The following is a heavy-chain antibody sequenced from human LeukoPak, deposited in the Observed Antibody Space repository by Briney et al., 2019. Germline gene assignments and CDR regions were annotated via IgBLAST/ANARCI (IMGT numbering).Heavy chain of an antibody. J-gene: IGHJ4*02. Sequence: GGSLRLSCAASGFTFSIYDLSWVRQAPGKGLECVSAISRGVGSTYYADSVKGRSTISRDNSKNTLYLQMNSLRAEDTAVYYCAKGTLDIVVVPAAPKVYYFDYWGQGTLVTVSS. CDR3: AKGTLDIVVVPAAPKVYYFDY. V-gene: IGHV3-23*01. CDR1: GFTFSIYD. CDR2: ISRGVGST. D-gene: IGHD2-2*01.